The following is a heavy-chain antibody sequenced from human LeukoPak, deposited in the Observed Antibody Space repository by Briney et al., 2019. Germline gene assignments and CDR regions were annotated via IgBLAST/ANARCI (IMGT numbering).Heavy chain of an antibody. V-gene: IGHV1-2*02. CDR1: GYTFTGYY. J-gene: IGHJ5*02. Sequence: ASVKVSCKASGYTFTGYYMHWVRQASGQGLEGMGWIHSNCGGTNYAQKLQGRVTKTRDTSASTAYMELRSLRSDDAAVYYCARDRSPLAARALGWFDPGGQGTLDTVPS. CDR3: ARDRSPLAARALGWFDP. D-gene: IGHD6-6*01. CDR2: IHSNCGGT.